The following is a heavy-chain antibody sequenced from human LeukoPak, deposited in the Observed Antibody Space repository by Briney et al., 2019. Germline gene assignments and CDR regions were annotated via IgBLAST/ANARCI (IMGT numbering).Heavy chain of an antibody. Sequence: ASVKVSCKASGYTFTSYGIFWVRQAPGQGLEWMGWISAYNGNTNYAQKLQGRVTMTTDTSTSTAYMELRSLRSDDTAVFYCARGVPATGEYYYYYMDVWGKGTTVTVSS. CDR1: GYTFTSYG. J-gene: IGHJ6*03. CDR2: ISAYNGNT. D-gene: IGHD3-16*01. V-gene: IGHV1-18*01. CDR3: ARGVPATGEYYYYYMDV.